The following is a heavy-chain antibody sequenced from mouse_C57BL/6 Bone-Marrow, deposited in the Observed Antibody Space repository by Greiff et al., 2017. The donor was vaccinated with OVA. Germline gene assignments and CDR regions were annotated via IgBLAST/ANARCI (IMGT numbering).Heavy chain of an antibody. J-gene: IGHJ3*01. D-gene: IGHD2-4*01. Sequence: EVKLMESGPGLVKPSQSVGRGWSVTLYPITSGHYWNWIRQFPGNKLEWMGYISYDGSNNYNPSLKNRISITRDTSKNQFFLKLNSVTTEDTATYYCAREDDYDPFADWGQGTLVTVSA. CDR2: ISYDGSN. CDR1: LYPITSGHY. CDR3: AREDDYDPFAD. V-gene: IGHV3-6*01.